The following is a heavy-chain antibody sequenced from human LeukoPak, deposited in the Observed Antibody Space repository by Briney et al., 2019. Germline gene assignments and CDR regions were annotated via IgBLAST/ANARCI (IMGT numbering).Heavy chain of an antibody. CDR2: ISGSGGST. D-gene: IGHD3-22*01. CDR3: AKGRYYHDNSDAFEI. V-gene: IGHV3-23*01. CDR1: GFTFSSYA. J-gene: IGHJ3*02. Sequence: PGGSLRLSCAASGFTFSSYAISWVRQAPGKGLEWVSAISGSGGSTYHADSVKGRFTISRDNSKNTLYLQMNSLRAEDTAVYQCAKGRYYHDNSDAFEIWGQGTMVTVSS.